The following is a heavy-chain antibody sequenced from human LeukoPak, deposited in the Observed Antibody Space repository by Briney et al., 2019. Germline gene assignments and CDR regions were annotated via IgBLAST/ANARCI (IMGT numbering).Heavy chain of an antibody. CDR1: GYTLTELS. CDR3: ATDKFLRVRGVQNDAFDI. D-gene: IGHD3-10*01. J-gene: IGHJ3*02. V-gene: IGHV1-24*01. Sequence: ASVKVSCKVSGYTLTELSMHWVRQAPGKGLEWMGGFDPEDGETIYAQKFQGRVTMNEDTSTDTAYMELSSLRSEDTAMYYCATDKFLRVRGVQNDAFDIWGQGTMVTVSS. CDR2: FDPEDGET.